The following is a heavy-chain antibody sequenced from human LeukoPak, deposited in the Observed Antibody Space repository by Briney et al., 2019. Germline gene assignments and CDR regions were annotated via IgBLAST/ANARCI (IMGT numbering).Heavy chain of an antibody. CDR3: AKGGGTAGPYYYYYMDV. CDR1: GFTFSNYG. J-gene: IGHJ6*03. D-gene: IGHD3-16*01. V-gene: IGHV3-33*06. Sequence: GGSLRLSCAASGFTFSNYGMHWVRQAPGKGLEWVAVIWYDGSNKYYADSVKGRFTISRDNSKNTLYLQMNSLRAEDTAVYYCAKGGGTAGPYYYYYMDVWGKGTTVTVSS. CDR2: IWYDGSNK.